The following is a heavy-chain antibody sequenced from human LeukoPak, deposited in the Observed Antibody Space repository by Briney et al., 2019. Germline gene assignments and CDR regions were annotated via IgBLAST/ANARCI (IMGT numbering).Heavy chain of an antibody. D-gene: IGHD2-15*01. CDR2: INPSGGST. CDR1: GYTFTSYY. CDR3: AMEGVVAAHYYMDV. V-gene: IGHV1-46*01. J-gene: IGHJ6*03. Sequence: ASVKVSCKASGYTFTSYYMHWVRQSPGQGLEWMGIINPSGGSTSYAQKFQGRVTMTRDTSTSTVYMALSSLRSEDTAVYYCAMEGVVAAHYYMDVWGKGTTVTVSS.